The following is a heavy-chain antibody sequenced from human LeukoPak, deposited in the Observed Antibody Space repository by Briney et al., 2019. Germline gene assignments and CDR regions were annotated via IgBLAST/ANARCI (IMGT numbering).Heavy chain of an antibody. CDR3: AKSRALIAAAGLFDY. CDR1: GFTFSSYA. CDR2: ISGSGGST. Sequence: GGSLRLSCAASGFTFSSYAMSWVRQAPGKGLGWVSAISGSGGSTYYADSVKGRFTISRDNSKNTLYLQMNSLRAEDTAVYYCAKSRALIAAAGLFDYWGQGTLVTVSS. V-gene: IGHV3-23*01. J-gene: IGHJ4*02. D-gene: IGHD6-13*01.